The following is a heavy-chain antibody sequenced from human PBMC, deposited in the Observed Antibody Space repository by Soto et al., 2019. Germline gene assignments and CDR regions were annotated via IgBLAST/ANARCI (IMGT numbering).Heavy chain of an antibody. D-gene: IGHD6-13*01. V-gene: IGHV1-69*02. CDR1: GGTFSTYT. CDR3: TLGSWSAETFDI. Sequence: QVQLVQSWAEMKKHGSSVNVSCKASGGTFSTYTIIWVRQAPGQGLEWMGRILPMLDITNSAQRFQGRVTITADKSTSTAYLELSSLRSEDTAVYYCTLGSWSAETFDIWGRGTMVTVSS. J-gene: IGHJ3*02. CDR2: ILPMLDIT.